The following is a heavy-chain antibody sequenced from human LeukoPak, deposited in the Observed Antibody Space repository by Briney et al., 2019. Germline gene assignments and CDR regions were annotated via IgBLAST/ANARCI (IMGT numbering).Heavy chain of an antibody. CDR1: GYTFTGYY. D-gene: IGHD2-21*02. V-gene: IGHV1-2*02. Sequence: ASVKVSCKASGYTFTGYYMHWVRQAPGQGLEWMGWINPNSGGTNYAQKFQGRVTMTRDTSISTAYMELSRPRSDDTAVYYCARAMGGCRGGDCPHGYWGQGTLVTVSS. CDR3: ARAMGGCRGGDCPHGY. J-gene: IGHJ4*02. CDR2: INPNSGGT.